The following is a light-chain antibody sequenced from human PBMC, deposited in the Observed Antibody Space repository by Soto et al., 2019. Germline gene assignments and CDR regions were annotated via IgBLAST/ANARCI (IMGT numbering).Light chain of an antibody. CDR3: AAWDDSLNSPV. CDR1: SSNIGSNT. J-gene: IGLJ2*01. Sequence: QLVLTQPPSASGTPGQRVTISCSGSSSNIGSNTVNWYQQLPGTAPKLLIYSTNQRPSGVPDRFSGSKSGTSASLAISGLQSEDEADYYCAAWDDSLNSPVFGGGTKVTVL. CDR2: STN. V-gene: IGLV1-44*01.